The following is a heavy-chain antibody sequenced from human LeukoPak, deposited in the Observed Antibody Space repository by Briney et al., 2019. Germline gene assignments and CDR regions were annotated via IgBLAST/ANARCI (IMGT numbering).Heavy chain of an antibody. J-gene: IGHJ4*02. CDR1: GVTFSDYT. D-gene: IGHD3-22*01. CDR3: ARGSITVIVDADY. CDR2: IIPILGRT. Sequence: SVKVSCKASGVTFSDYTISWVRQAPGQGLEWMGRIIPILGRTDYAQRFQGRVTITADPSSNTVYMEMTSLTSEDTAVYYCARGSITVIVDADYRGQGTLVTVSS. V-gene: IGHV1-69*08.